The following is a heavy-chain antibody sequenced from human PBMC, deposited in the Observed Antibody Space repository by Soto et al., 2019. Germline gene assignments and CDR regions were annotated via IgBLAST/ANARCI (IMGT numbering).Heavy chain of an antibody. Sequence: GESLKISCKASGYSFTNYWIGWVRQMPGKGLELMGIIYPGDSDTRYSPSFQGQVTTSADKSISTTYLQWSSLKASDTAMYYCARHGKTMKKLIDYWGQGTLVTVSS. CDR1: GYSFTNYW. J-gene: IGHJ4*02. CDR2: IYPGDSDT. V-gene: IGHV5-51*01. CDR3: ARHGKTMKKLIDY. D-gene: IGHD2-15*01.